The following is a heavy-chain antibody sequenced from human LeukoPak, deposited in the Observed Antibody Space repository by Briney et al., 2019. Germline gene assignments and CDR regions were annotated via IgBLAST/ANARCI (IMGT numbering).Heavy chain of an antibody. CDR2: IYHSGST. D-gene: IGHD3-10*01. J-gene: IGHJ4*02. Sequence: SETLSLTCTVSGYSISSGYYWGWIRQPPGKGLEWIGSIYHSGSTYYNPSLKSRVTISVDTSKNQFSLKLSSVTAADTAVYYCARVDGSGSYYAPCDYWDQGTLVTVSS. CDR3: ARVDGSGSYYAPCDY. V-gene: IGHV4-38-2*02. CDR1: GYSISSGYY.